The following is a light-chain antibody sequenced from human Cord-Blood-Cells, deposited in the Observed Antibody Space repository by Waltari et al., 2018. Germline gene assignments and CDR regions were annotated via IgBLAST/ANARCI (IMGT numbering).Light chain of an antibody. CDR3: SSYTSSSTYV. V-gene: IGLV2-14*01. J-gene: IGLJ1*01. Sequence: QSALTQPASVSGSPGQSITISCTGTSSDLGGYNYVSWYQQHPGKAPDLMLYDVSKRPSGVSNRCSGSKSGNTASLTISGLQAEDEADYYCSSYTSSSTYVFGTGTKVTVL. CDR2: DVS. CDR1: SSDLGGYNY.